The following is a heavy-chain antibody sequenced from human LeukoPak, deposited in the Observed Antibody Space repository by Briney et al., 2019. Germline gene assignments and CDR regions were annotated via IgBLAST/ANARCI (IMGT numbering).Heavy chain of an antibody. J-gene: IGHJ6*03. V-gene: IGHV3-21*01. CDR1: GFTFSSFT. Sequence: GGSLRLSCAASGFTFSSFTMNWVRQAPGKGLEWVSSINSRSNYISYADSVKGRFTISRDNAKNSLYLQLNSLRAEDTAIFYCARRWSPGYMDVWGKGTSVTISS. CDR3: ARRWSPGYMDV. D-gene: IGHD5-24*01. CDR2: INSRSNYI.